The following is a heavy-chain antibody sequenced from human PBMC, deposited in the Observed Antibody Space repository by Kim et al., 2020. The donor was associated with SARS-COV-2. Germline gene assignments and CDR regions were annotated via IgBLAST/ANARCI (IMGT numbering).Heavy chain of an antibody. CDR3: ATAIVVVPAASYYYGMDV. J-gene: IGHJ6*02. D-gene: IGHD2-2*01. V-gene: IGHV5-10-1*01. CDR2: IDPSDSYT. Sequence: GASLQISCQGSGYSFTSYWISWVRQMPGKGLEWMGRIDPSDSYTNYSPSFQGHVTISADKSISTAYLQWSSLKASDTAMYYCATAIVVVPAASYYYGMDVWGQGTTVTVSS. CDR1: GYSFTSYW.